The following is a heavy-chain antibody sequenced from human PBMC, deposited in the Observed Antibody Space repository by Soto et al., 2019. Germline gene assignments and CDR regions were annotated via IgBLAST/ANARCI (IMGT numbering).Heavy chain of an antibody. Sequence: EVQLVESGGGLVQPGGSLRLSCAASGFTFSSYSMNWVRQAPGKGLEWVSYISSSSSTIYYADSVKGRFTISRDNAKNSLYLQMNSLRAEDTAVYYCARVGSDSGYDPPGLWGQGTLVTVSS. CDR2: ISSSSSTI. V-gene: IGHV3-48*01. CDR1: GFTFSSYS. J-gene: IGHJ4*02. D-gene: IGHD5-12*01. CDR3: ARVGSDSGYDPPGL.